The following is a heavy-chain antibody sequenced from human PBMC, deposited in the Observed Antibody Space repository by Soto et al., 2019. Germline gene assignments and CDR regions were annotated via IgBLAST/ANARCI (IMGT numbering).Heavy chain of an antibody. D-gene: IGHD3-10*01. J-gene: IGHJ6*02. CDR3: AKDTRRGYYYYGMDV. CDR1: GFTFDDYA. Sequence: GGSLRLSCAASGFTFDDYAMHWVRQAPGKGLEWVSLISWDGGSTYYADSVKGRFTISRDNSKNSLYLQMNSLRAEDTALYYCAKDTRRGYYYYGMDVWGQGTTVTVSS. CDR2: ISWDGGST. V-gene: IGHV3-43D*04.